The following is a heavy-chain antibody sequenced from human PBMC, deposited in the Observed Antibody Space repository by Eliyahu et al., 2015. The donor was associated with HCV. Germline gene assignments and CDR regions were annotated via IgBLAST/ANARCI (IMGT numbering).Heavy chain of an antibody. CDR3: AKSGRYYYYGMDV. J-gene: IGHJ6*02. CDR1: GFTSSSYG. Sequence: QVQLVESGGGVVQPGKSLRLSCAASGFTSSSYGMHWVRQAPGKGLEWVAVTSYDGSNKYYADSVKGRFTISRDNSKNTLYLQMNSLRAEDTAVYYCAKSGRYYYYGMDVWGQGTTVTVSS. V-gene: IGHV3-30*18. CDR2: TSYDGSNK. D-gene: IGHD1-14*01.